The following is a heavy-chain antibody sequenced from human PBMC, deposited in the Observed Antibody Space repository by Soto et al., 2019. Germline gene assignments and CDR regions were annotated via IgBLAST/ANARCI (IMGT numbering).Heavy chain of an antibody. CDR3: AKERATTTAFDY. V-gene: IGHV3-23*01. Sequence: SCAASGFTFSRDGMSWVRQAPEKGLEWVSLITDNGGSTYYADSVKGRFTISRDNTKNTLFLQMNSLRAEDTAVYYCAKERATTTAFDYWGQGALVTVSS. D-gene: IGHD4-17*01. CDR1: GFTFSRDG. J-gene: IGHJ4*02. CDR2: ITDNGGST.